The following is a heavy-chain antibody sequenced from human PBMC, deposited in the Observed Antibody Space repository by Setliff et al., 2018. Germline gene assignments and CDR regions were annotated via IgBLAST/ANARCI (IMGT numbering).Heavy chain of an antibody. J-gene: IGHJ6*03. CDR3: AREQWLDPPGYYYMDV. V-gene: IGHV4-4*07. CDR1: GGSVRSYY. CDR2: IYIGGSA. D-gene: IGHD6-19*01. Sequence: LSLTCTVSGGSVRSYYWSWIRQPAGKGLEWIGHIYIGGSANYNPSLKSRVTMSIDTSKNQFSLKLISVTAADMAVYYCAREQWLDPPGYYYMDVWAKGTTVTVSS.